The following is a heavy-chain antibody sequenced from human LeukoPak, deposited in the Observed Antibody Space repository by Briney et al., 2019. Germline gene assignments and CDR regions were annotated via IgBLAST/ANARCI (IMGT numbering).Heavy chain of an antibody. Sequence: GGSLRLSCAVSGFTFSGFWMSWSRQAPGKGLEWVSAISGSGGSTYYADSVKGRFTISRDNSKNTLYLQMNSLRAEDTAVYYCAKPTKMTTVVTAYFDYWGQGTLVTVSS. CDR3: AKPTKMTTVVTAYFDY. CDR2: ISGSGGST. D-gene: IGHD4-23*01. V-gene: IGHV3-23*01. J-gene: IGHJ4*02. CDR1: GFTFSGFW.